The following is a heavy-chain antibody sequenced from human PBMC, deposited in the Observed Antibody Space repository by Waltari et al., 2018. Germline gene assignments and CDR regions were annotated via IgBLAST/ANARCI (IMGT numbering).Heavy chain of an antibody. CDR2: ISHDGTNK. J-gene: IGHJ4*02. Sequence: QVQLVESGGGVVQPGRSLRLSCAASGFTLSSYPMHWVRQAPGKGLEWVAIISHDGTNKYYVDSVKGRFTISRDNSKSTLYLEMDNMRAEDTAVYYCARDSLPGTSWSYPHWGQGTLVIGSS. CDR3: ARDSLPGTSWSYPH. D-gene: IGHD6-13*01. V-gene: IGHV3-30-3*01. CDR1: GFTLSSYP.